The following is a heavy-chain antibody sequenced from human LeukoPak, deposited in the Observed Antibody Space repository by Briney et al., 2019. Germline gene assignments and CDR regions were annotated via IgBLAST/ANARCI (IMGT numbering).Heavy chain of an antibody. V-gene: IGHV1-69*05. D-gene: IGHD3-22*01. CDR1: GGTFSSYA. Sequence: GASVKVSCKASGGTFSSYAISWVRQAPGQGLEWMGGIIPIFGTANYAQKFQGRVTITTDRSTSTAYMELSSQRSEDTAVYFCERKGGGYSYGRDYYDSSGYTFDYWGQGTLVTVSS. CDR3: ERKGGGYSYGRDYYDSSGYTFDY. CDR2: IIPIFGTA. J-gene: IGHJ4*02.